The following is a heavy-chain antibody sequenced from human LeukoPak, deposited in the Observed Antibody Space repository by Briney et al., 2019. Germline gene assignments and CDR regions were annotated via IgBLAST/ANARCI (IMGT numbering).Heavy chain of an antibody. J-gene: IGHJ5*02. CDR2: INPNSGGT. CDR1: GYTFTGYY. CDR3: ARECALVVPAAIDWFDP. Sequence: ASVKVSCKASGYTFTGYYMHWVRQAPGQGLEWMGWINPNSGGTNYAQKFQGRVTMTRDTSISTAYMELSRLRSDDTAVYYCARECALVVPAAIDWFDPWGQGTLVTVSS. V-gene: IGHV1-2*02. D-gene: IGHD2-2*02.